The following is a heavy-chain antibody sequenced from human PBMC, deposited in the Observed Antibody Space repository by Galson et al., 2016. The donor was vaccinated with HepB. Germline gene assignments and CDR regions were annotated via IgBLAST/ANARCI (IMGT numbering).Heavy chain of an antibody. CDR2: IKQDGCEK. J-gene: IGHJ6*02. V-gene: IGHV3-7*03. CDR3: ARGRGVDV. CDR1: GFTFSSYS. Sequence: SLRLSCAASGFTFSSYSMTWVRQAPGKGLEWVANIKQDGCEKYYVDSVKGRFTISRDNAKNSLYLQMNSLSGEDTAVYYCARGRGVDVWGQGTTVTVSS.